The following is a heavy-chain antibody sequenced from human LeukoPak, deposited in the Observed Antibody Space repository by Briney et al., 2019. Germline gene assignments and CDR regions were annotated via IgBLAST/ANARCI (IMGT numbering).Heavy chain of an antibody. CDR2: IYYSGST. Sequence: SETLSLTCTVSGGSISSSSYYWGWIRQPPGKGLEWIGSIYYSGSTYYNPSLKSRVTISVDTSKNQFSLKLSSVTAADTAVYYCAGHLRFLEWLLFGWFDPWGQGTLVTVSS. J-gene: IGHJ5*02. D-gene: IGHD3-3*01. V-gene: IGHV4-39*01. CDR1: GGSISSSSYY. CDR3: AGHLRFLEWLLFGWFDP.